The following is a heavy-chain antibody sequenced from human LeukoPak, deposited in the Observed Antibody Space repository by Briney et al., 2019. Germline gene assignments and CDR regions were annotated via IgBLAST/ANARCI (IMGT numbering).Heavy chain of an antibody. V-gene: IGHV3-23*01. CDR2: ISGSGGST. D-gene: IGHD3-22*01. Sequence: GGSLRLPCAASGFTFSSYAMSWVRQAPGKGLEWVSAISGSGGSTYYADSVKGRFTISRDNSKNTLYLQMNSLRAEDTAVYYCAISLPGPYYYDSSAKGYWGQGTLVTVSS. J-gene: IGHJ4*02. CDR3: AISLPGPYYYDSSAKGY. CDR1: GFTFSSYA.